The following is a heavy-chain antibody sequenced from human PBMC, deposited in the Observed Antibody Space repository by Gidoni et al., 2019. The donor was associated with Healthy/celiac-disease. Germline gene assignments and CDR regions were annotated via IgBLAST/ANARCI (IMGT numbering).Heavy chain of an antibody. CDR3: ARDLWAEGGSYCGGDCYQPFDY. CDR1: GYTFTSYG. CDR2: ISAYNGNT. V-gene: IGHV1-18*01. J-gene: IGHJ4*02. Sequence: QVQLVQSGAEVKKPGASVKVSCKASGYTFTSYGISWVRQAPGQGLEWMGWISAYNGNTNYAQKLQGRVTMTTDTSTSTAYMELRSLRSDDTAVYYCARDLWAEGGSYCGGDCYQPFDYWGQGTLVTVSS. D-gene: IGHD2-21*02.